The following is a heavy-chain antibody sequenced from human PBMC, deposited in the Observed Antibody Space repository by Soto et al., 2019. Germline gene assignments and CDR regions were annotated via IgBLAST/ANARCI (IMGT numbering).Heavy chain of an antibody. CDR1: GFTFSSST. CDR3: ASGSYGDYSD. V-gene: IGHV3-21*01. J-gene: IGHJ4*02. D-gene: IGHD4-17*01. Sequence: GSLRLSCAASGFTFSSSTMNWVRQAPGKGLEWVSSISSDSVWIYYAALVKGRFTISRDNAKNSLFLQMSSLRAEDTAVYYCASGSYGDYSDWGQGTLVTVSS. CDR2: ISSDSVWI.